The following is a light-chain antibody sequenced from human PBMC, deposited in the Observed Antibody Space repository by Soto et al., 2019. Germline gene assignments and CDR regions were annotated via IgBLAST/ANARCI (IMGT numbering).Light chain of an antibody. V-gene: IGLV2-23*02. CDR1: SSDVGNYNL. CDR3: CSYAARSIVDV. J-gene: IGLJ1*01. CDR2: EVS. Sequence: QSALTQPASVSGSPGQSITISCTGTSSDVGNYNLVSWYQQHPGKAPKPMIFEVSKRPSGDSNRFSGSKSGNTASLTISRLQAEDEADDFCCSYAARSIVDVDGKGTKVTVL.